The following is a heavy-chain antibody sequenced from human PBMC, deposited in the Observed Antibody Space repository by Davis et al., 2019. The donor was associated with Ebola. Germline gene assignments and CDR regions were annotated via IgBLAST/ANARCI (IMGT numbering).Heavy chain of an antibody. D-gene: IGHD3-9*01. Sequence: ASVKVSCKASGYTFTNYYMHWVRQAPGQGLEWMGMINPNDGRTIYAQRFQGRVTMTRDASTSTIYIEMSRLGSEDTDTYFCARVWSDVLTGYSTNYFDSWGRGTLVTVSS. CDR3: ARVWSDVLTGYSTNYFDS. CDR2: INPNDGRT. CDR1: GYTFTNYY. J-gene: IGHJ4*02. V-gene: IGHV1-46*01.